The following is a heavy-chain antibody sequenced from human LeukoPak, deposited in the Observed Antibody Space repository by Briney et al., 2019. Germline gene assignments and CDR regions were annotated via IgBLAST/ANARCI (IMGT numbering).Heavy chain of an antibody. CDR3: ARDYGYYDSSGYGY. V-gene: IGHV1-2*02. J-gene: IGHJ4*02. D-gene: IGHD3-22*01. CDR2: INPNSGGT. Sequence: ASVKVSCKASGYTLTGYCMHWVRQAPGQGLEWMGWINPNSGGTNYAQKFQGRVTMTRDTSISTAYMELSRLRSDDTAVYYCARDYGYYDSSGYGYWGQGTLVTVSS. CDR1: GYTLTGYC.